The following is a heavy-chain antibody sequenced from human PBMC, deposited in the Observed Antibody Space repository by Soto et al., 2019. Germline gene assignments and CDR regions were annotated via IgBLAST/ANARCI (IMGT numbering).Heavy chain of an antibody. CDR1: GFTFGDYA. CDR2: IRSKAYGGTT. J-gene: IGHJ6*02. V-gene: IGHV3-49*03. Sequence: GGSLRFSCTASGFTFGDYAMSWFRQAPGKGLEWVGFIRSKAYGGTTEYAASVKGRFTISRDDSKSIAYLQMNSLKTEDTAVYYCTRRSPGYYYYGMDVWGQGTTVTVSS. CDR3: TRRSPGYYYYGMDV.